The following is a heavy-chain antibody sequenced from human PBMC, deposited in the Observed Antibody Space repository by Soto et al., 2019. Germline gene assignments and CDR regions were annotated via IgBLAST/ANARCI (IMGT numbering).Heavy chain of an antibody. Sequence: PGGSLRLSCAASGFTFSSYAMSWVRQAPGKGLEWVSAISGSGGSTYYADSVKGRFTISRDNSKNTMYLQMNSLRAEDTAIYFCAKEKNGYCSGGSCYHYFDYWGQGALVTVSS. D-gene: IGHD2-15*01. CDR3: AKEKNGYCSGGSCYHYFDY. V-gene: IGHV3-23*01. J-gene: IGHJ4*02. CDR2: ISGSGGST. CDR1: GFTFSSYA.